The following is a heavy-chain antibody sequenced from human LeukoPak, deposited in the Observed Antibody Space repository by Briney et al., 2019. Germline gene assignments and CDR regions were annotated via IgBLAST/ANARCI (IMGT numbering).Heavy chain of an antibody. J-gene: IGHJ3*02. V-gene: IGHV3-64*01. Sequence: PGGSLRLSCAASGFTFSSYAMHWVRQAPGKGLEYVSAISSNGGSTYYANSVKGRFTISRDNSKNTLYLQMGSLRAEDMAVYYCARAATQQLPRGAFDIWGQGTMVTVSS. D-gene: IGHD6-13*01. CDR1: GFTFSSYA. CDR2: ISSNGGST. CDR3: ARAATQQLPRGAFDI.